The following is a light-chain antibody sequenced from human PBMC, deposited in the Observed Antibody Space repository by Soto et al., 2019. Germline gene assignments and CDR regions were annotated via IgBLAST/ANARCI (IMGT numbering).Light chain of an antibody. CDR1: QTTGSS. CDR3: QQYNNCSLT. J-gene: IGKJ1*01. Sequence: EIVMTQSPATLSLSPGEIATLSCRASQTTGSSLAWYQQKPGRAPRLLIFDASIRTAGVPSRFSGSGSGTEFTLTISSLQPADFAVYYCQQYNNCSLTFGQGTKVDIK. V-gene: IGKV3-15*01. CDR2: DAS.